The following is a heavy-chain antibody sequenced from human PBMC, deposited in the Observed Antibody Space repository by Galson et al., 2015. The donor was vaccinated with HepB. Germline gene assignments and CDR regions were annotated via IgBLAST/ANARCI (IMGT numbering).Heavy chain of an antibody. J-gene: IGHJ3*02. V-gene: IGHV5-51*03. CDR1: GYSFTTNW. CDR2: IYLSDSDT. D-gene: IGHD2-2*01. Sequence: QSGAEVKKPGESLRISCEASGYSFTTNWIGWVRQMPGKGLEWMGIIYLSDSDTRYSPSFQGQVTISADKSINTAYLQWSSLKASDTAMYYCARGYCSNNICYYDAVDIWGQGTMVTVSS. CDR3: ARGYCSNNICYYDAVDI.